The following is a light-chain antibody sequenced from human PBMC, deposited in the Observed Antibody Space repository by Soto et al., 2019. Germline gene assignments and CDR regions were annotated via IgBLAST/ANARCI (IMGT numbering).Light chain of an antibody. J-gene: IGKJ2*01. CDR2: DAS. Sequence: DIQMTQSPSTLSASVGDRVTITCRASQSISGWLAWYQQKPGKAPNLLISDASSLESGVPSRFSGSGSGTEFTLTIIGLQPDDFATYYCQQYSSYSSFGQGTKLEIK. CDR3: QQYSSYSS. CDR1: QSISGW. V-gene: IGKV1-5*01.